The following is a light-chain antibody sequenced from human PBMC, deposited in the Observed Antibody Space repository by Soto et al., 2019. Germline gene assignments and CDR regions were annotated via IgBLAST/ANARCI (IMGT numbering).Light chain of an antibody. V-gene: IGKV1-39*01. CDR2: GAS. CDR1: QSISRY. Sequence: DIQMTQSPSSLSASEGDRVTLTCRASQSISRYLNWYQQKPGRAPKLLMYGASNLQNGVPSRFSGSGSGTDFTLTISNLQPEDFATYYYQQSYGTPRSFGGGTKVEIK. J-gene: IGKJ4*01. CDR3: QQSYGTPRS.